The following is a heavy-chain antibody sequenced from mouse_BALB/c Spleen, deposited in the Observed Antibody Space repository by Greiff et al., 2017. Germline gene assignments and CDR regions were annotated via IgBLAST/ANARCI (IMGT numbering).Heavy chain of an antibody. CDR1: GYTFTSNY. V-gene: IGHV1S81*02. J-gene: IGHJ4*01. CDR3: TREAMDY. Sequence: QVQLQQSGAELVKPGASVKLSCKASGYTFTSNYMYWVKQRPGQGLEWIGEINPSNGGTNFNEKFKSKATLTVDKSSSTAYMQLSSLTSEDSAVYYCTREAMDYWGQGTSVTVSS. CDR2: INPSNGGT.